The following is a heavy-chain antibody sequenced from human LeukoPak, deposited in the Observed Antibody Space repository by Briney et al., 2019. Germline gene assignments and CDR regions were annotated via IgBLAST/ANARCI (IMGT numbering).Heavy chain of an antibody. D-gene: IGHD6-19*01. CDR3: AKDLSRSSGWSIPGRGDY. V-gene: IGHV3-21*04. J-gene: IGHJ4*02. CDR2: ISVASSAI. Sequence: KPGGSLRLSCEASGFTFTTYSMTWVRRAPGKGLGWVSIISVASSAIFSADALKGGFTISRDDAKNLLYLDMNSLRAEDTAVYYCAKDLSRSSGWSIPGRGDYWGQGTLVTVSS. CDR1: GFTFTTYS.